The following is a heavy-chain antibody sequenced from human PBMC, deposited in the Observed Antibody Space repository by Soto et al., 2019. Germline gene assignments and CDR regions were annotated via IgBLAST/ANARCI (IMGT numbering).Heavy chain of an antibody. CDR3: ARDLLAANY. D-gene: IGHD2-15*01. CDR1: GYTFTSSY. J-gene: IGHJ4*02. Sequence: QVPLVQSGAEVKKPGASVKLSCKASGYTFTSSYVHWVRQAPGQGLEWVAIINPNGGSTNYAQEFQGRVTVTRDTSTSTVFMELSSLHSDDTAVYYCARDLLAANYWGQGTLVTVSS. CDR2: INPNGGST. V-gene: IGHV1-46*01.